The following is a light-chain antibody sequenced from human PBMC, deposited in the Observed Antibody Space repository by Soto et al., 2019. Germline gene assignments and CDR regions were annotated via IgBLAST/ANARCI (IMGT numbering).Light chain of an antibody. CDR3: QQYYSTPYT. CDR2: WAS. CDR1: QSVLYSSNNKNY. Sequence: DIVMTQSPDSLAVSLGERATINCKSSQSVLYSSNNKNYLAWYQQKPGQPPKLLIYWASTRESGVPDRFSGSGSETDFTLTISSLQAEDEAVYYCQQYYSTPYTFGQGNKLEIK. V-gene: IGKV4-1*01. J-gene: IGKJ2*01.